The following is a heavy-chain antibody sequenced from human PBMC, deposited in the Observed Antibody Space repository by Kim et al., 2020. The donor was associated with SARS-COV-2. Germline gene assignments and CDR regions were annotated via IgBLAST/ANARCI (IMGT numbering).Heavy chain of an antibody. J-gene: IGHJ2*01. Sequence: SVKVSCKASGGTFSSYAISWVRQAPGQGLEWMGGIIPIFGTANYAQKFQGRVTITADESTSTAYTELSSLRSEDTAVNYCARDRKVRDYWYFDLWGRGTLVTVSS. CDR1: GGTFSSYA. CDR2: IIPIFGTA. V-gene: IGHV1-69*13. CDR3: ARDRKVRDYWYFDL. D-gene: IGHD1-1*01.